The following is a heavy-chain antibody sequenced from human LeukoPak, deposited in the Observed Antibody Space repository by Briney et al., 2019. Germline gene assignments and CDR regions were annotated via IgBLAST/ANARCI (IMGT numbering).Heavy chain of an antibody. CDR1: GGSISSSTYY. J-gene: IGHJ4*02. CDR2: IYYSGST. V-gene: IGHV4-39*07. D-gene: IGHD3-10*01. CDR3: ARELGFGELLSFDY. Sequence: SETLSLTCTVSGGSISSSTYYWGWIRPPPGKGLEWIGSIYYSGSTYSNPSLKSRVTISVDTSKNQFSLKLSSVTAADTAVYYCARELGFGELLSFDYWGQGTLVTVSS.